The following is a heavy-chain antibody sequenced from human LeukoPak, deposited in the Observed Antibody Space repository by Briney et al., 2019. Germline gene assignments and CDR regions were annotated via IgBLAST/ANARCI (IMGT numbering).Heavy chain of an antibody. J-gene: IGHJ4*02. D-gene: IGHD1-26*01. CDR1: GSAFSSYW. CDR3: ARLGGSYYTY. CDR2: IKQDGGEK. V-gene: IGHV3-7*01. Sequence: GGSLRLSCVASGSAFSSYWMSWVRQAPGKGLEWVANIKQDGGEKYYVDSVKGRFTISRDNAKNSLFLQMNSLRVEDTAVYYCARLGGSYYTYWGQGTLVTVSS.